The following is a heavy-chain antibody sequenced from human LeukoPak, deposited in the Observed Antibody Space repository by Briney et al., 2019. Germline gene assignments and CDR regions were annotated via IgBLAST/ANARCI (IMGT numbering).Heavy chain of an antibody. CDR2: IWYDGSNK. D-gene: IGHD6-19*01. Sequence: GRSLRLSCVASGFPFSSYGMHWVRQAPGKGLEWVAVIWYDGSNKYYADSVKGRFTISRDNSKNTLYLQMNSLRAEDTAVYYCARRESIAVAIDYWGQGTLVTVSS. J-gene: IGHJ4*02. CDR3: ARRESIAVAIDY. CDR1: GFPFSSYG. V-gene: IGHV3-33*01.